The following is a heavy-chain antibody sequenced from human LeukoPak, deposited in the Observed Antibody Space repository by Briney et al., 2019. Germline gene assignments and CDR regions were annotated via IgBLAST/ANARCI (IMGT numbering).Heavy chain of an antibody. D-gene: IGHD1-26*01. CDR2: IYYSGST. V-gene: IGHV4-59*01. CDR1: GGSISSYY. CDR3: ARVGSGYYYYYYMDV. J-gene: IGHJ6*03. Sequence: NPSETLSLTCTVSGGSISSYYWSWIRQPPGRGLEWIGYIYYSGSTNYNPSLKSRVTISVDTSKNQFSLKLSSVTAADTAVYYCARVGSGYYYYYYMDVWGKGTTVTVSS.